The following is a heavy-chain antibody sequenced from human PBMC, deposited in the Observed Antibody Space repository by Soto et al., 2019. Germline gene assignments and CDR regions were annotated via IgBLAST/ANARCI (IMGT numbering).Heavy chain of an antibody. V-gene: IGHV3-21*01. CDR3: ARDILTGYYDEPLMAFDI. J-gene: IGHJ3*02. CDR1: GFTFSSYS. D-gene: IGHD3-9*01. Sequence: GGSLRLSCAASGFTFSSYSMNWVRQAPGKGLEWVSSISSSSSYIYYADSVKGRFTISRDNAKNSLYLQMNSLRAEDTAVYYCARDILTGYYDEPLMAFDIRAQRTMVTVSS. CDR2: ISSSSSYI.